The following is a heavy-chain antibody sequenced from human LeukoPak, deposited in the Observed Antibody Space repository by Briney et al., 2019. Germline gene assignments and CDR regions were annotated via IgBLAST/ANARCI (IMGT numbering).Heavy chain of an antibody. J-gene: IGHJ4*02. Sequence: GGSLRLSCAASGFTFSSYAMHWVRQAPGKGLEYVSAISSNGGSTYYANSVKGRFTISRDNSKNTLYLQMGSLRAEDMAVYYCARNQRSVGSGRSGFNYWGQGTLVTVSS. D-gene: IGHD3-10*01. CDR1: GFTFSSYA. CDR2: ISSNGGST. CDR3: ARNQRSVGSGRSGFNY. V-gene: IGHV3-64*01.